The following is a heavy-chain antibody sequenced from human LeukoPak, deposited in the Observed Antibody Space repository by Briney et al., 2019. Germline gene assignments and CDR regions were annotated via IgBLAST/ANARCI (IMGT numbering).Heavy chain of an antibody. CDR3: ARAAVAGTAHPGFDHLGY. CDR1: GGTFSSYA. CDR2: IIPIFAIA. J-gene: IGHJ4*02. Sequence: SVKLSCKASGGTFSSYAISWVRQAPGQRLEWMGRIIPIFAIANYAQKFQGRVTITADKSTSTAYMELSSLRSEDTAVYYCARAAVAGTAHPGFDHLGYWGQGTLVTVSS. V-gene: IGHV1-69*04. D-gene: IGHD6-19*01.